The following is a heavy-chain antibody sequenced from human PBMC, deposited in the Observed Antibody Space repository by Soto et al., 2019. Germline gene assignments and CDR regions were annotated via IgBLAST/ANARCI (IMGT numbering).Heavy chain of an antibody. Sequence: QVQLVQSGAEVKKPGASVKVSCKASGYTFTSYYMHWVRQAPGQGLEWMGIINPSGGSTSYAQKFQGRVTMTRDTSTSTGYMELSSLRSEDTAVYYCARGELGYCISTSCYAFDYWGQGTLVTVSS. D-gene: IGHD2-2*01. CDR3: ARGELGYCISTSCYAFDY. V-gene: IGHV1-46*01. CDR2: INPSGGST. J-gene: IGHJ4*02. CDR1: GYTFTSYY.